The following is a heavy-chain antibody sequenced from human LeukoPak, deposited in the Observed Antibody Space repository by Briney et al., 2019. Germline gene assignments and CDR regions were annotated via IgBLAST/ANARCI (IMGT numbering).Heavy chain of an antibody. CDR2: IHQSGNT. V-gene: IGHV4-30-2*01. J-gene: IGHJ4*02. D-gene: IGHD1-7*01. Sequence: SETLSLTCTVSGDSIGSRGYSWSWIRQPLGRGLEWIGYIHQSGNTYYNPSLASRVSISINMSNSQCSLKLHSVTAADTAMYYCARRVAGSGTSYFDLWGQGTPVTVSS. CDR3: ARRVAGSGTSYFDL. CDR1: GDSIGSRGYS.